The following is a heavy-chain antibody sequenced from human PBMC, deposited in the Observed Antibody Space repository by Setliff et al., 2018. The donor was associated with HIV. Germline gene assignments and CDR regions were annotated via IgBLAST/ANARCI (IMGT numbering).Heavy chain of an antibody. Sequence: GASVKVSCKASGYTLSTYGISWVRQAPGQGLEWMGWINPNSGGTQYAQKFQGRVTMTRDTSISTGSMELSRLRSEDTAVYYCARWPREVAEMGGAFDSWGQGTMVTVSS. J-gene: IGHJ3*02. CDR1: GYTLSTYG. D-gene: IGHD3-16*01. CDR2: INPNSGGT. CDR3: ARWPREVAEMGGAFDS. V-gene: IGHV1-2*02.